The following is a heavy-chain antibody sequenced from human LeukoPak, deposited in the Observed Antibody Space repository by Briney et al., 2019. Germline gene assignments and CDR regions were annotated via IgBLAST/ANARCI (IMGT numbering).Heavy chain of an antibody. D-gene: IGHD6-13*01. V-gene: IGHV3-15*07. CDR2: IKSKTDGGTT. J-gene: IGHJ4*02. Sequence: GESLRLSCATSGFTFSTYGMHWVRQAPGKGLEWVGRIKSKTDGGTTDYAAPVKGRFTISRDDSKNTLYLQMNSLKTEDTAVYYCTTDLGYSSSDFDYWGQGTLVTVSS. CDR1: GFTFSTYG. CDR3: TTDLGYSSSDFDY.